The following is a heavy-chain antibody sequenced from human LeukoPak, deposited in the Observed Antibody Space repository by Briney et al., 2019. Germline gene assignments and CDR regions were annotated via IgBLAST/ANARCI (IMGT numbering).Heavy chain of an antibody. V-gene: IGHV3-23*01. CDR3: ARDLELVYYNSTAYDY. CDR2: ISGSGGDT. J-gene: IGHJ4*01. D-gene: IGHD3-22*01. CDR1: GFTFINYA. Sequence: GGSLRLSCEASGFTFINYALSWVRQAPGKGLEWVSVISGSGGDTHYADSVKGRFTISRDNSKNTLFLQMNSLRAEDTAVYYCARDLELVYYNSTAYDYWGHGTLVTVSS.